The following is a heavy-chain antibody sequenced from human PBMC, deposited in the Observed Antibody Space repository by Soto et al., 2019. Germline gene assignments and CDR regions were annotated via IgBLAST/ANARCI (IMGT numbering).Heavy chain of an antibody. D-gene: IGHD6-13*01. V-gene: IGHV4-59*01. J-gene: IGHJ5*02. Sequence: SETQSLTCXVSGGSISSYYWSWIRQPPGKGLEWIGYIYYSGSTNYNPSLKSRVTISVDTSKNQFSLKLSSVTAADTAVYYCARDRVEYSSSWSPSGWFDPWGQGTLVTVSS. CDR2: IYYSGST. CDR1: GGSISSYY. CDR3: ARDRVEYSSSWSPSGWFDP.